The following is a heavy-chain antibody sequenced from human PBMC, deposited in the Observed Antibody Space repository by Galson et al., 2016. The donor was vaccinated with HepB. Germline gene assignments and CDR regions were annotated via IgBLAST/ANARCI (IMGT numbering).Heavy chain of an antibody. D-gene: IGHD1-1*01. V-gene: IGHV3-23*01. Sequence: SLRLSCAASGFGFSSFAITWVRQAPGKGPEWVAVISGCGHDTHYAHSVQGRFTVSRDNSRNNLYLQMNSLRVDDTAVNYCTKRRKIPGTRDYWGQGTPVTVSS. CDR1: GFGFSSFA. CDR3: TKRRKIPGTRDY. J-gene: IGHJ4*02. CDR2: ISGCGHDT.